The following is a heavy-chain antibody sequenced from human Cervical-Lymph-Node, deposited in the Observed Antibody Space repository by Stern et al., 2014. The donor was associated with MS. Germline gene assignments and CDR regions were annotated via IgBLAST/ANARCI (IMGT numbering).Heavy chain of an antibody. Sequence: VQLEESGAEVKKPGSSVKVSCKASGGTFSNYAINWVRQAPGQGLEWMGGIIPIFGTANYAQKFQGRVTITADESTSTAYMELSSLRSEDTAMYYCARDANDFWSGMFDYWGQGTLVTVSS. CDR2: IIPIFGTA. CDR3: ARDANDFWSGMFDY. D-gene: IGHD3-3*01. J-gene: IGHJ4*02. CDR1: GGTFSNYA. V-gene: IGHV1-69*01.